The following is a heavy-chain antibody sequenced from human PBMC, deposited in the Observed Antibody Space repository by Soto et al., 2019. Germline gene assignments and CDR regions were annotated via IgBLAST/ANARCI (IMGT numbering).Heavy chain of an antibody. V-gene: IGHV3-48*03. D-gene: IGHD1-26*01. Sequence: XGSRLRSCAASALTFSSYEMNWVRQAAGKGLEWVSYISSSGSTIYYADSVKGRFTISRDNAKNSLYLQMNSLRAEETAVYYCARGATADRTYYYYYGMDVWGQGTTVTVSS. CDR3: ARGATADRTYYYYYGMDV. CDR1: ALTFSSYE. CDR2: ISSSGSTI. J-gene: IGHJ6*02.